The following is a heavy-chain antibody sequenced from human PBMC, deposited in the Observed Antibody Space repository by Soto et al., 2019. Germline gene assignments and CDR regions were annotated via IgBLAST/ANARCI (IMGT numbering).Heavy chain of an antibody. Sequence: SETLSLTCIVSGASVSSNSYYWTWIRQPTGKGLEWIGYTDYSGSTKYNPSLKSRATISVDTSNNQFSLRVSSVTAADTAMYYCARADRQYCSVSTCYIFDYWGQGTQVTVSS. J-gene: IGHJ4*02. CDR2: TDYSGST. V-gene: IGHV4-61*01. CDR1: GASVSSNSYY. D-gene: IGHD2-2*02. CDR3: ARADRQYCSVSTCYIFDY.